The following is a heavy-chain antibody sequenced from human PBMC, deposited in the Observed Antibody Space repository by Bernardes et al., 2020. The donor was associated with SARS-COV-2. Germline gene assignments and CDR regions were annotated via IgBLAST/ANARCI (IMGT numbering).Heavy chain of an antibody. CDR1: GSSIGSYY. Sequence: PQSLSPTCNASGSSIGSYYGSWVRQPPGKGLEWIGYISYTGGTNYNPSLKSRVTISVDTSKNQFSLKLSSVTAADTALYYCGGGTTVLSPLDCWGQGTLAYVSA. V-gene: IGHV4-59*01. CDR3: GGGTTVLSPLDC. D-gene: IGHD4-17*01. CDR2: ISYTGGT. J-gene: IGHJ4*02.